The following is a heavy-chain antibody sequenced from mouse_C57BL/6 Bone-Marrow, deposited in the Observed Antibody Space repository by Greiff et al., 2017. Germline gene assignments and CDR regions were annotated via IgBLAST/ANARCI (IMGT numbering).Heavy chain of an antibody. CDR3: TLVTPDY. CDR1: GFNIKDDY. V-gene: IGHV14-4*01. J-gene: IGHJ4*01. D-gene: IGHD2-13*01. CDR2: IDPENGDT. Sequence: EVKLMESGAELVRPGASVKLSCTASGFNIKDDYMHWVKQRPEQGLEWIGWIDPENGDTEYASKFQGKATITADTSSNTAYLQLSSLTSEDTAVYYCTLVTPDYWGQGTSVTVSS.